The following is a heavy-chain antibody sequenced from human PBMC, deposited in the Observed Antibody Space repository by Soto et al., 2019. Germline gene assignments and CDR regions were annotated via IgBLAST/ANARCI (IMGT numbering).Heavy chain of an antibody. V-gene: IGHV4-34*01. Sequence: SETLSLTCAVYGGSFSGYYWSWIRQPPGKGLEWIGEINHSGSTNYNPSLKSRVTISVDTSKNQFSLKLSSVTAADTAVYYCARSLRFLEWSRWFDPWGQGTLVTVSS. D-gene: IGHD3-3*01. CDR2: INHSGST. CDR3: ARSLRFLEWSRWFDP. CDR1: GGSFSGYY. J-gene: IGHJ5*02.